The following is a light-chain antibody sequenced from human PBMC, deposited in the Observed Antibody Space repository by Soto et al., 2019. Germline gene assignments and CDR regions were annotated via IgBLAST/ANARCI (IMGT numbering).Light chain of an antibody. V-gene: IGKV1-39*01. J-gene: IGKJ4*01. Sequence: DIQLTQSPSSLSASGGDTVIITCRASQNIVSYLSWYQQRPGKPPNLLVYAASSLESWVPSRLSGSGSGTHFTLTISNLQPEDFATYFCQQSHSLPLTFGGGTKVQIK. CDR1: QNIVSY. CDR3: QQSHSLPLT. CDR2: AAS.